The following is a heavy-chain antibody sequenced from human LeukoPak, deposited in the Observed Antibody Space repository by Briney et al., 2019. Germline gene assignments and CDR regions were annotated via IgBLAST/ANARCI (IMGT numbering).Heavy chain of an antibody. CDR2: IIPILGIA. CDR3: ARDRYIEAKQSPPPKYYYDSSGEGHYFDY. D-gene: IGHD3-22*01. CDR1: GGTFSSYA. J-gene: IGHJ4*02. Sequence: SVKVSCKASGGTFSSYAISWVRQAPAQGLEWMGRIIPILGIANYAQKFQGRVTITADKSTSTAYMELSSLRSEDTAVYYCARDRYIEAKQSPPPKYYYDSSGEGHYFDYWGQGTLVTVSS. V-gene: IGHV1-69*04.